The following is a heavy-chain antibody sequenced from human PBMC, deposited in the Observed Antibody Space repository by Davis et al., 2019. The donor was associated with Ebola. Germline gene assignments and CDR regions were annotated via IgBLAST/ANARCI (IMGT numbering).Heavy chain of an antibody. CDR2: IRSKAYGGTT. Sequence: GESLKISCTASGFTFGDYAISWFRQAPGKVLEWVGFIRSKAYGGTTEYAASVKGRFTISRDDSKSIAYLQMNSLKTEDTAVYYCTVTFDYWGQGTLVTVSS. J-gene: IGHJ4*02. CDR1: GFTFGDYA. CDR3: TVTFDY. D-gene: IGHD2-21*02. V-gene: IGHV3-49*03.